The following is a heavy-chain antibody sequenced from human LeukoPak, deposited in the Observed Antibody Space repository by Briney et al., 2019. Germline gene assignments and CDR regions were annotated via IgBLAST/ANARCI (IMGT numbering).Heavy chain of an antibody. CDR3: ATWGVGANM. Sequence: SVKVSCKASGGTFSSYAISWVRQAPGQGLEWMGGIIPIFGTANYAQKFQGRVTMTRDMSTSTVYMELSSLRSEDTAVYYCATWGVGANMWGQGTLVTVSS. CDR1: GGTFSSYA. V-gene: IGHV1-69*05. J-gene: IGHJ4*02. D-gene: IGHD1-26*01. CDR2: IIPIFGTA.